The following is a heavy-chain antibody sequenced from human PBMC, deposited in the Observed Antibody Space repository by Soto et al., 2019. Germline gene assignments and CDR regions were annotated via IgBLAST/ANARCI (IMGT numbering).Heavy chain of an antibody. J-gene: IGHJ4*02. CDR3: ARCSGSYGVTQPFDY. Sequence: SVKVSCKASGGTFSSYAISWVRRAPGQGLEWMGGIIPIFGTANYAQKFQGRVTITADESTSTAYMELSSLRSEDTAVYYCARCSGSYGVTQPFDYWGQGTMVTVSS. D-gene: IGHD3-16*01. V-gene: IGHV1-69*13. CDR1: GGTFSSYA. CDR2: IIPIFGTA.